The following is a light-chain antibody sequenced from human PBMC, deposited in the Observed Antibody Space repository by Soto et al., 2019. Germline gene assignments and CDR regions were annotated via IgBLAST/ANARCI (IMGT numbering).Light chain of an antibody. V-gene: IGLV2-14*01. CDR3: SSYTSSSTRV. CDR2: EVS. CDR1: SSDVSGYNY. J-gene: IGLJ3*02. Sequence: QSALTQRASVSGSPGPSITISCTGTSSDVSGYNYVSWYQQHPGKAPKLMIYEVSNRPSGVSNRFSGSKSGNTASLTISGLQAEDEADYYCSSYTSSSTRVFGGGTKLTVL.